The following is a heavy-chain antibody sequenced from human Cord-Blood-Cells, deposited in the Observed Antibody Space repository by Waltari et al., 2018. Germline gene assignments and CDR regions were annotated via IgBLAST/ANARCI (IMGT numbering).Heavy chain of an antibody. CDR3: ARDLRYCSSTSCSNFDY. Sequence: QVQLVQSGAEVKKPGASVKVSCKASGYTFTGYYMTWVRQAPGQGLEWMGWINPNSGGTNYAQKFQGRVTMTRDTSISTAYMELSRLRSDDTAVYYCARDLRYCSSTSCSNFDYWGQGTLVTVSS. V-gene: IGHV1-2*02. CDR2: INPNSGGT. D-gene: IGHD2-2*01. J-gene: IGHJ4*02. CDR1: GYTFTGYY.